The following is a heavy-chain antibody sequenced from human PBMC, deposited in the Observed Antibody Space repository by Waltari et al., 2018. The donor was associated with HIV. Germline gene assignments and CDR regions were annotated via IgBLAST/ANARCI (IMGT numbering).Heavy chain of an antibody. CDR1: GFTFSDYS. CDR2: ISATRTTI. CDR3: ARCETVVTPFINKYLGLDV. J-gene: IGHJ6*02. Sequence: EVQLVESGGKLVQPGGSLRLSCLASGFTFSDYSMNWVRQGPGKGLEWVAYISATRTTIFDANSVKGRFTVSRSNVENSLYLDMSSLRAEDTGDYYCARCETVVTPFINKYLGLDVWGPGTTVTVSS. D-gene: IGHD2-15*01. V-gene: IGHV3-48*01.